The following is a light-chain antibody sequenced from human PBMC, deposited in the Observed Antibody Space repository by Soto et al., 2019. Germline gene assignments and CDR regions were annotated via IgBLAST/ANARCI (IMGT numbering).Light chain of an antibody. V-gene: IGKV3-15*01. Sequence: EIVMTQSPASLSVSPGERVTLSCRASQSVSVDLAWYQQRPGQAPRLLIYGASTRATGIPARFSGSGSGTEFTLTISSLQSEDFAVYYCQQYNDWPRTFGQGTKVDI. CDR2: GAS. J-gene: IGKJ1*01. CDR1: QSVSVD. CDR3: QQYNDWPRT.